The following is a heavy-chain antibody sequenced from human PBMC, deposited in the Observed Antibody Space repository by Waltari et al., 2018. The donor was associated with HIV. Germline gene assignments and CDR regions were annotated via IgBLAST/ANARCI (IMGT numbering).Heavy chain of an antibody. Sequence: QITLKESGPTLVKPTQTLTLTCTFSGFSLSTSGVGVGWISQPPGKALEWLALIYWDDDKRYSPSLKSRLTITKDTSKNQVVLTMTNMDPVDTATYYCAHRRGGWVAFDIWGQGTMVTVSS. V-gene: IGHV2-5*02. J-gene: IGHJ3*02. CDR3: AHRRGGWVAFDI. D-gene: IGHD3-16*01. CDR1: GFSLSTSGVG. CDR2: IYWDDDK.